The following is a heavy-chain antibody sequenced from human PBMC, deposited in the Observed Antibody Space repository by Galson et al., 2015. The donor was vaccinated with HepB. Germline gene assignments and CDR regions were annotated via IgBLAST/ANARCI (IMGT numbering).Heavy chain of an antibody. Sequence: SVKVSCKASGYTFTSYAMHWVRQAPGQRLEWMGWINAGNGDTKYSQKFQGRVTITRDTSASTAYMELSSLRSEDTAVYYCAMSDGGNSGFDAFDIWGQGTMVTVSS. CDR3: AMSDGGNSGFDAFDI. CDR2: INAGNGDT. CDR1: GYTFTSYA. D-gene: IGHD4-23*01. J-gene: IGHJ3*02. V-gene: IGHV1-3*01.